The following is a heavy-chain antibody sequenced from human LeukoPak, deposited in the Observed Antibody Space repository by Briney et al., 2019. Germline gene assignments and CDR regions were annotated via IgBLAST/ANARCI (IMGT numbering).Heavy chain of an antibody. D-gene: IGHD6-19*01. CDR3: ARRKGTSGWSWGSHYYFDY. Sequence: SETLSLTCAVYGGSFSGYYWSWIRQPPGKGLEWIGEINHSGSTNYNPSLKSRVTISVDTSKNQFSLKLSSVTAADTAVYYCARRKGTSGWSWGSHYYFDYWGQGTLVTVSS. CDR2: INHSGST. CDR1: GGSFSGYY. J-gene: IGHJ4*02. V-gene: IGHV4-34*01.